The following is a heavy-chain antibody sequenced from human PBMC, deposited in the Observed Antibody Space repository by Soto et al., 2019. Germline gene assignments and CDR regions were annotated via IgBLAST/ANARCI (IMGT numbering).Heavy chain of an antibody. D-gene: IGHD6-6*01. V-gene: IGHV3-23*01. CDR2: ISGSGGST. J-gene: IGHJ4*02. Sequence: GGSLRISCASSVFTFSSYAMSWVRQAPGKGLEWVSAISGSGGSTYYADSVKGRFTISRDNSKNTLYLQMNSLRAEDTAVYYCASRFRKLVQLVWGQGTMVTVSS. CDR1: VFTFSSYA. CDR3: ASRFRKLVQLV.